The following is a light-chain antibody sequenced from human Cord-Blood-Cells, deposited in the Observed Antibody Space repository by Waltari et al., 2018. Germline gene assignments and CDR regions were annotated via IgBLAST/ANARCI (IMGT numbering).Light chain of an antibody. V-gene: IGKV3-15*01. Sequence: EIVMTQSPATLSVSPGERATLSCRASQSVSSNLAWYQQKPGQAPRLLIYGASTRATVIPARCSGSGSGTEFTLTISSLQSEDFAVYYCQQYNNWHPYTFGQGTKLEIK. CDR3: QQYNNWHPYT. J-gene: IGKJ2*01. CDR2: GAS. CDR1: QSVSSN.